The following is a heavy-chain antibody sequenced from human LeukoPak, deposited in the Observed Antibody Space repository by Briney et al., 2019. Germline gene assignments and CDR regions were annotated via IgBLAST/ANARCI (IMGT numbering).Heavy chain of an antibody. D-gene: IGHD3-10*01. V-gene: IGHV4-59*01. Sequence: SETLSLTCTVSGGSISSYYWSWIRQPPGKGLEWIGYIYYSGSTNYNPSLKSRVTISVDTSENQFSLKLSSVTAADTAVYYCARDLETYYYGSGTLGYWGQGTLVTVSS. CDR2: IYYSGST. CDR1: GGSISSYY. CDR3: ARDLETYYYGSGTLGY. J-gene: IGHJ4*02.